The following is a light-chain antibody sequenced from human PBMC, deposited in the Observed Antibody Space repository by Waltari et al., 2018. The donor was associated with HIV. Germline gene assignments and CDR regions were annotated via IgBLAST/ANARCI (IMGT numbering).Light chain of an antibody. CDR2: EVS. Sequence: QSALTQPASVSGSPGQSITISCTGTSSDVGGSNYVSWYQQHPGKAPKLMSYEVSHRPSWVSHRFSGSECGNTASLTISGLQAEDECDYYCSSHTSSIYVFGTGTKVTVL. J-gene: IGLJ1*01. CDR3: SSHTSSIYV. V-gene: IGLV2-14*01. CDR1: SSDVGGSNY.